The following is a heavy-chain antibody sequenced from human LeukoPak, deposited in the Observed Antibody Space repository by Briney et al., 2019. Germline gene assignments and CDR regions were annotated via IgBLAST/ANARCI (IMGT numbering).Heavy chain of an antibody. V-gene: IGHV3-48*03. D-gene: IGHD2-2*01. CDR2: ISSSGSTI. Sequence: PGGSLRLSCAASGFTFSSYEMNWVGQAPGKGLEWVSYISSSGSTIYYADSVKGRFTISRDNAKNSLYLQMNSLRAEDTAVYYCAVVVVPAAELVPDAFDIWGQGTMVTVSS. J-gene: IGHJ3*02. CDR1: GFTFSSYE. CDR3: AVVVVPAAELVPDAFDI.